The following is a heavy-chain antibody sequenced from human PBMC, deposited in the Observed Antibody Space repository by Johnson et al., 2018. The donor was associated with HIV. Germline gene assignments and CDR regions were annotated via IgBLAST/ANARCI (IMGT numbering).Heavy chain of an antibody. D-gene: IGHD1-1*01. CDR1: GFTFGSYA. V-gene: IGHV3-30*04. Sequence: VQLVESGGGVVQPGRSLRLSCAASGFTFGSYAMHWVLQAPGKGLEWVALISFDGGTKYYADSVKGRFIISRDDSKDTLHLHMNSLRPEDTAVYFCAREGNWNPTYGFDVWGQGTIATVSS. J-gene: IGHJ3*01. CDR3: AREGNWNPTYGFDV. CDR2: ISFDGGTK.